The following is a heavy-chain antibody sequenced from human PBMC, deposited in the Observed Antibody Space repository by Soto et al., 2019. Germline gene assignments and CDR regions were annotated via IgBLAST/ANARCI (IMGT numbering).Heavy chain of an antibody. CDR1: GGSISSSNW. J-gene: IGHJ5*02. CDR2: IYHSGST. Sequence: SETLSLTCAVSGGSISSSNWWSWVRQPPGKGLEWIGEIYHSGSTNYNPSLKSRVTISVDTSKNQFSLGLSSVTAADTAIYYCATRITVFGLLIPPFDPWGQGTQVTVSS. V-gene: IGHV4-4*02. D-gene: IGHD3-3*01. CDR3: ATRITVFGLLIPPFDP.